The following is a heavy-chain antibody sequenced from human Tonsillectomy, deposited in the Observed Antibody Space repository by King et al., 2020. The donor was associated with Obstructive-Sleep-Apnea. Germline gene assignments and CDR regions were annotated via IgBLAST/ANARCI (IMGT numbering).Heavy chain of an antibody. CDR1: GFTFDDHA. Sequence: VQLVESGGGLVQPGRSLRLSCAASGFTFDDHAMHWVRQAPGKGLEWVSGISWNSGSIAYADSVKGRFTISRDNAKNSLYLQMNSLRAADTALYYCAKASLTGYDILTGYFDYWGQGTLVTVSS. V-gene: IGHV3-9*01. CDR3: AKASLTGYDILTGYFDY. CDR2: ISWNSGSI. J-gene: IGHJ4*02. D-gene: IGHD3-9*01.